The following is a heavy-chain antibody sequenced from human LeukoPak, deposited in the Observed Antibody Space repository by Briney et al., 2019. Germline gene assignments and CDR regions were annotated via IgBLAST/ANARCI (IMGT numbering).Heavy chain of an antibody. J-gene: IGHJ4*02. V-gene: IGHV3-21*01. Sequence: GGSLRLSCAASGFIVSRNYMNWVRQAPGKGLEWVSSISSSSSYIYYADSVKGRFTISRDNAKNSLYLQMNSLRAEDTAVYYCARGPRTYDSSAYYYYWGQGTLVTVSS. CDR2: ISSSSSYI. CDR3: ARGPRTYDSSAYYYY. D-gene: IGHD3-22*01. CDR1: GFIVSRNY.